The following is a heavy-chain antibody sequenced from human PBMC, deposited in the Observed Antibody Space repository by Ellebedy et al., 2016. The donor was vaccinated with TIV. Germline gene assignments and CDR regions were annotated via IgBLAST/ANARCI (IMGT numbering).Heavy chain of an antibody. CDR3: TRVYYGSWTQFDY. Sequence: AASVKVSCKASGYTFTSYGISWVRQAPGQGLEWMGWINLNSGCTNYAQKFRGRVSMTRHTSSSTFYMEVSRLRSDDTAVYYCTRVYYGSWTQFDYWGQGTLVTVSS. CDR1: GYTFTSYG. D-gene: IGHD3-10*01. V-gene: IGHV1-2*02. J-gene: IGHJ4*02. CDR2: INLNSGCT.